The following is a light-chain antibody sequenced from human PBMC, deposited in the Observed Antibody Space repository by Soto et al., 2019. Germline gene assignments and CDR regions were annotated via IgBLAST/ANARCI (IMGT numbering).Light chain of an antibody. CDR2: KAS. V-gene: IGKV1-5*03. J-gene: IGKJ1*01. Sequence: DIQMTQSPSTLSGSVGDRVTITCRASQTISSWLAWYQQKPGKAPKLLIYKASILQDGVPSRFSGRGSGTDFTLTISRLQSEDFATYFCQHYYSYPPTFGQGTKVDIK. CDR1: QTISSW. CDR3: QHYYSYPPT.